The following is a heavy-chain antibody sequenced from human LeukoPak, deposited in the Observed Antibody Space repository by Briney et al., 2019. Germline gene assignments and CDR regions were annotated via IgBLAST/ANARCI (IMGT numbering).Heavy chain of an antibody. CDR1: GGSISSGGYY. J-gene: IGHJ5*02. CDR3: ARGRGYCSGGSCYGNWFDP. D-gene: IGHD2-15*01. CDR2: IYYSGST. Sequence: PSETLSLTCTVSGGSISSGGYYWSWIRQHPGKGLGWIGYIYYSGSTYYNPSLKSRVTISVDTSKNQFSLKLSSVTAADTAVYYCARGRGYCSGGSCYGNWFDPWGQGTLVTVSS. V-gene: IGHV4-31*03.